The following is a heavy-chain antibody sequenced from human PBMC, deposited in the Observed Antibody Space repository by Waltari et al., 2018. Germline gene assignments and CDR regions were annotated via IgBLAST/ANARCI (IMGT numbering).Heavy chain of an antibody. J-gene: IGHJ4*02. CDR1: GFPFGTYW. Sequence: EVQLVESGGDLVQPGGARRPSCAAPGFPFGTYWVGGVRQAQGKGREWVANIKQDGREKLYVDSVKGRFTISRDNARNSLYLQMNSLRGEDTAVYYCARVSWDTITRKGIDYWGLGTLVIVSS. CDR2: IKQDGREK. D-gene: IGHD1-26*01. V-gene: IGHV3-7*01. CDR3: ARVSWDTITRKGIDY.